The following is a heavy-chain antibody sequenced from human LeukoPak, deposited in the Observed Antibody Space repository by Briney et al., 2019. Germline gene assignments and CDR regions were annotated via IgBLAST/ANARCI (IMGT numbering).Heavy chain of an antibody. V-gene: IGHV3-23*01. D-gene: IGHD4-23*01. Sequence: GGTLRLSCEASGFSFSSYGMSWVRQAPGEGLEWVSGFSAGDGSRYYADSVKGRFTISRDNSKNTLYLQMNSLRAEDTAVCYCAKNIGGFDYWGQGTLVTVSS. CDR1: GFSFSSYG. J-gene: IGHJ4*02. CDR3: AKNIGGFDY. CDR2: FSAGDGSR.